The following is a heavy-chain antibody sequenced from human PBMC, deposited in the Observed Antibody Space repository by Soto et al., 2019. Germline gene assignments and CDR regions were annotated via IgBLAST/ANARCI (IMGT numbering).Heavy chain of an antibody. J-gene: IGHJ4*02. CDR3: GRSSGYYLIDDY. Sequence: QVQLVQSGAEEKKPGASVKVSCKASGYTFTSYAMHWVRQAPGQRLEWMGWINAGNGNTKYSQKFQGRVTITRDTSTRTAYIELSSQRTEEPPVYYCGRSSGYYLIDDYWGQGTLVTVSS. CDR1: GYTFTSYA. V-gene: IGHV1-3*05. CDR2: INAGNGNT. D-gene: IGHD3-22*01.